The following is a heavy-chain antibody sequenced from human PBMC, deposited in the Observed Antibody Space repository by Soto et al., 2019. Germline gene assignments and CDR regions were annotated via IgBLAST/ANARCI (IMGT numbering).Heavy chain of an antibody. V-gene: IGHV1-69*13. CDR1: GGTFSSYA. CDR2: IIPIFGTA. J-gene: IGHJ1*01. CDR3: ARDQATVTTVKYFQH. Sequence: GASVKVSCKASGGTFSSYAISWVRQAPGQGLEWMGGIIPIFGTANYAQKFQGRVTITADESTSTAYMELSSLRSEDTAVYYCARDQATVTTVKYFQHWGQGTLVTVSS. D-gene: IGHD4-17*01.